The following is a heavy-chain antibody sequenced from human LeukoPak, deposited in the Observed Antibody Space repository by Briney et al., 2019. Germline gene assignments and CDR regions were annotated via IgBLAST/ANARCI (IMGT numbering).Heavy chain of an antibody. J-gene: IGHJ1*01. CDR3: AKLYSSGWFLKYFQH. Sequence: GGSLRLSCTASGFTFSTFHMHWVRQAPGKGLEWVSAISGSGGSTYYADSVKGRFTISRDNSKNTLYLQMNSLRAEDTAVYYCAKLYSSGWFLKYFQHWGQGTLVTVSS. V-gene: IGHV3-23*01. D-gene: IGHD6-19*01. CDR1: GFTFSTFH. CDR2: ISGSGGST.